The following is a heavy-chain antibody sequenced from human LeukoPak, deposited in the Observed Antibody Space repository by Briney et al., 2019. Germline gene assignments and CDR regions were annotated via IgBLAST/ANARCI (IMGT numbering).Heavy chain of an antibody. CDR1: GFTFSSYG. CDR3: ARDAYCSSTSCAPGDY. V-gene: IGHV3-33*01. Sequence: GGSLRLSCAASGFTFSSYGMHWVRQTPGKGLEGVAVIWYDGSNKYYADSVKGRFTISRDNSKNTLYLQMNSLRAEDTAVYYCARDAYCSSTSCAPGDYWGQGTLVTVAS. CDR2: IWYDGSNK. J-gene: IGHJ4*02. D-gene: IGHD2-2*01.